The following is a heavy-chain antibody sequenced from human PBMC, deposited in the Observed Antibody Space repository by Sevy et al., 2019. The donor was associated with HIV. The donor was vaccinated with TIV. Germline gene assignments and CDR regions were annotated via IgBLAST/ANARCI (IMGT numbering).Heavy chain of an antibody. J-gene: IGHJ4*02. CDR1: GDSVSNSSAA. CDR2: TYYTSKGYS. Sequence: QSQTLSLTCAISGDSVSNSSAAWNWIRHSPSRGLEWLGRTYYTSKGYSDYAVSVKSRISINSDTSKNQFSLQVNSVTPEDTAVYYCARSTGRGSSSGWYRGGDFDSWGQGTLVTVSS. D-gene: IGHD6-19*01. CDR3: ARSTGRGSSSGWYRGGDFDS. V-gene: IGHV6-1*01.